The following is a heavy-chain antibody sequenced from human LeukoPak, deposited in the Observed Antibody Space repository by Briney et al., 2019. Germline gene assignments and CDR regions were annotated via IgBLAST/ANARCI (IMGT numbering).Heavy chain of an antibody. Sequence: GGSLRLSCAASGFTFSGYSMNWVRQAPGKGLEWISYIYRAGGSISYADSVKGRFTVSRDNAKNSLYLQMNSLRAEDTAVYYCARGPDYDFWSGLLSYYYYGMDVWGQGTTVTVSS. CDR3: ARGPDYDFWSGLLSYYYYGMDV. J-gene: IGHJ6*02. V-gene: IGHV3-48*01. D-gene: IGHD3-3*01. CDR1: GFTFSGYS. CDR2: IYRAGGSI.